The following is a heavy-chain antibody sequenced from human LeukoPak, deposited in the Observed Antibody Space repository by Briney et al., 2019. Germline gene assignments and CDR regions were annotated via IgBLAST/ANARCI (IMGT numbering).Heavy chain of an antibody. CDR2: IGGSGGGT. CDR1: GFTFSTFA. CDR3: AKAFSAYENWPPNWFDP. D-gene: IGHD5-12*01. Sequence: PGGSLRLSCAASGFTFSTFAMSWVRQAPGKGLEWVPAIGGSGGGTYYADSVKGRLTISRDNSKNTLYLQMSSLRAEDTAVYYCAKAFSAYENWPPNWFDPWGQGTLVTVSS. V-gene: IGHV3-23*01. J-gene: IGHJ5*02.